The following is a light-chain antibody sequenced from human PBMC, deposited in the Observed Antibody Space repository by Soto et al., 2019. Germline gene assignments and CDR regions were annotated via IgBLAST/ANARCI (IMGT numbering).Light chain of an antibody. Sequence: DIVLTQSPGTLSLTPGERATLSCRASQRVSSSSLAWYQQRPGQAPRLLMYGASRRATGIPDRFSGSGSGTDFTLIISRLEPEDFAVYYCHQYGTSPLTFGGGTKVDI. J-gene: IGKJ4*01. V-gene: IGKV3-20*01. CDR1: QRVSSSS. CDR2: GAS. CDR3: HQYGTSPLT.